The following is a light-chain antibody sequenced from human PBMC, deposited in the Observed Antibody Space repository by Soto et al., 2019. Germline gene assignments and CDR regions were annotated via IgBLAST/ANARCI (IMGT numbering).Light chain of an antibody. CDR2: GAS. CDR3: QQYGSSPT. Sequence: IVLTQSPVNLSLSPGERATLSCRDSQSVSTSYLAWYQQKPGQAPRLLIYGASSRSTGIPDRFSGSGSGTDFTLTISRLEPEDFAVYYCQQYGSSPTFGQGTKVDIK. CDR1: QSVSTSY. V-gene: IGKV3-20*01. J-gene: IGKJ1*01.